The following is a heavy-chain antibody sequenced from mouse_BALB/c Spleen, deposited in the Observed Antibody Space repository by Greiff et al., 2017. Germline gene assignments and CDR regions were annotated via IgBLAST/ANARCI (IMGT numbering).Heavy chain of an antibody. CDR2: INPSTGYT. J-gene: IGHJ3*01. CDR3: ARSELDLAWFAY. V-gene: IGHV1-7*01. CDR1: GYTFTSYW. Sequence: VKLQQSGAELAKPGASVKMSCKASGYTFTSYWMHWVKQRPGQGLEWIGYINPSTGYTEYNQKFKDKATLTADKSSSTAYMQLSSLTSEDSAVYYCARSELDLAWFAYWGQGTLVTVSA. D-gene: IGHD4-1*01.